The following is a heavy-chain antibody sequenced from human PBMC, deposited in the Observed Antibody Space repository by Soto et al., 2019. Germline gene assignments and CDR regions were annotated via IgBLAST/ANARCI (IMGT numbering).Heavy chain of an antibody. J-gene: IGHJ4*02. V-gene: IGHV3-30*03. CDR1: GFIFSRYG. CDR2: ISYDGGER. D-gene: IGHD2-21*02. Sequence: PGVSLRLSCGGSGFIFSRYGMHWVRQAPGKGLEWVTGISYDGGERFYADSVKGRFTISRDNSKNRLDLQMSSLIPEDTAVYYCARDLPLYCRGDCNFDFWGQGTLVTVSS. CDR3: ARDLPLYCRGDCNFDF.